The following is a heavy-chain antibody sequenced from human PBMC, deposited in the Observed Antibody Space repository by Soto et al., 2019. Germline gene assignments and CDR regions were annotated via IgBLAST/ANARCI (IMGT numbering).Heavy chain of an antibody. D-gene: IGHD2-21*01. CDR3: ARDRYYSIDY. CDR1: GFAFNTYW. CDR2: IRLDGST. J-gene: IGHJ4*02. V-gene: IGHV3-74*01. Sequence: GGSLRLSCAASGFAFNTYWMHWVRQAPGKGLAWVSNIRLDGSTTYADSVKGRFTISRDNAKNTVHLQMNSLRAEDTAVYYCARDRYYSIDYWGQGTPVTVSS.